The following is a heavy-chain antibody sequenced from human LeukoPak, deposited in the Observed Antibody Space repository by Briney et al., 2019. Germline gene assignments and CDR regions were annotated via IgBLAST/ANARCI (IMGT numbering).Heavy chain of an antibody. Sequence: GGSLRLSCAASGFTFSSYSMNWVRQAPGKGLEWVSSISSSSSYIYYADSVKGRFTISRDNAKNSLYLQMNSLRAEDTAVYYCARDKPYYGGNSDGAFDIWGQGTMVTVSS. CDR1: GFTFSSYS. D-gene: IGHD4-23*01. CDR2: ISSSSSYI. CDR3: ARDKPYYGGNSDGAFDI. J-gene: IGHJ3*02. V-gene: IGHV3-21*01.